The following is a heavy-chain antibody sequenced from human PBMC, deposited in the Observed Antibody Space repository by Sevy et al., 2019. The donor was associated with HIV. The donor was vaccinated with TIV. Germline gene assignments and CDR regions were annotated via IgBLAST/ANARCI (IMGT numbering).Heavy chain of an antibody. CDR2: ISGSGGST. CDR3: AKDISRAGDAFDI. J-gene: IGHJ3*02. Sequence: GGSLRLSCAASGFTFSSYAMSWVRQDPGKGLEWVSAISGSGGSTYYADSVKGRFTISRDNSKNTLYLQMNSLRAEDTAVYYCAKDISRAGDAFDIWGQGTMVTVSS. CDR1: GFTFSSYA. D-gene: IGHD6-19*01. V-gene: IGHV3-23*01.